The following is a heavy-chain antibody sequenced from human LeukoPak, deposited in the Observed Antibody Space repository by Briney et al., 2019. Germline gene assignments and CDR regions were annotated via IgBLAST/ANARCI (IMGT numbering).Heavy chain of an antibody. CDR2: ITWNSGTI. V-gene: IGHV3-9*01. Sequence: PGGSLRLSCAAFGFNFDDYAMHWVRQPPGKGLEWVAGITWNSGTIGYADSVKGRFTNSRDNAKNSLYLQMSSLRPEDAALYYCAKDITHLWFGDLTQDAFDIWGQGTMVTVSS. J-gene: IGHJ3*02. D-gene: IGHD3-10*01. CDR3: AKDITHLWFGDLTQDAFDI. CDR1: GFNFDDYA.